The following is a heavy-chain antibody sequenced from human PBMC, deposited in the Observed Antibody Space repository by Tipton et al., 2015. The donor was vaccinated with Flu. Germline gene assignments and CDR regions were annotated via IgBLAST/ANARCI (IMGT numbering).Heavy chain of an antibody. D-gene: IGHD2-2*01. CDR2: IYKTGIT. CDR3: APSTRYWTGGHFFGW. J-gene: IGHJ4*02. CDR1: GASISSTTYY. V-gene: IGHV4-39*07. Sequence: TLSLTCDVSGASISSTTYYWGWIRQPPGKGLEWIGSIYKTGITDYNPSLKSRVTLSLDTSKNQFSLKVRSVNAADTAVYYCAPSTRYWTGGHFFGWWGQGTLVTVSS.